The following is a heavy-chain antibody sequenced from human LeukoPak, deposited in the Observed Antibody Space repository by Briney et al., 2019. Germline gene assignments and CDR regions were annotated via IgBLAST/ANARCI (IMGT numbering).Heavy chain of an antibody. J-gene: IGHJ5*02. CDR1: GFTVSNNY. Sequence: GGSLRLSCAASGFTVSNNYMSWVRQAPGKGLEWVSAIHSGIDTYYADSVKGKFTISRDNSKNTVYLQMNSLRAEDTAVYYCARQMVRGVIYNWFDTWGQGTLVTVSS. D-gene: IGHD3-10*01. CDR3: ARQMVRGVIYNWFDT. CDR2: IHSGIDT. V-gene: IGHV3-66*04.